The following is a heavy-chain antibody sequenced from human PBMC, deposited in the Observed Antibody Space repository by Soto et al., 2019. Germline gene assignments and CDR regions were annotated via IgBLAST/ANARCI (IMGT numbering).Heavy chain of an antibody. J-gene: IGHJ3*02. D-gene: IGHD5-18*01. Sequence: GGSLTLSCTASGFTFSSYEMNWVRQAPGQGLEWVSYINSSGSTIYYADSGKGRFTIYRDNAKNSLYLQIISARAEDAAVYDCARSYRGYSYGLRHNAFDIWGQGTMVTVSS. V-gene: IGHV3-48*03. CDR1: GFTFSSYE. CDR2: INSSGSTI. CDR3: ARSYRGYSYGLRHNAFDI.